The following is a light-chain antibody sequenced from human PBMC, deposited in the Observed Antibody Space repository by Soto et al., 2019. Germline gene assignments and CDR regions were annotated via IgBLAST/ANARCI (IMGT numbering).Light chain of an antibody. V-gene: IGKV3D-15*01. CDR3: QQYHYWPRSIT. J-gene: IGKJ5*01. CDR1: QSISSN. CDR2: GAS. Sequence: EIVLTQTPGTLSLSPGERATLSCRARQSISSNLAWYQQKPGQAPRLLIYGASNRATGIPARFSGSGSGTEFTLTISSLQSEDFAVYYCQQYHYWPRSITCGQGTRLEIK.